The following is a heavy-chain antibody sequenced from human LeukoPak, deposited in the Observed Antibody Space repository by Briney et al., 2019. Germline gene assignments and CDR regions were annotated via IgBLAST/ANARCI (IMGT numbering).Heavy chain of an antibody. D-gene: IGHD3-16*01. J-gene: IGHJ2*01. CDR1: GFSFSSFP. CDR3: ARSLIPGRWYFDL. V-gene: IGHV3-30*04. Sequence: GGSLRLSCAVSGFSFSSFPFHWVRQAPGKGLEWVAAISTDGSYKYHGDSVKGRFTISRDNPMNTLYLQMNGLRPDDTAVYYCARSLIPGRWYFDLWGRGTLVTVSS. CDR2: ISTDGSYK.